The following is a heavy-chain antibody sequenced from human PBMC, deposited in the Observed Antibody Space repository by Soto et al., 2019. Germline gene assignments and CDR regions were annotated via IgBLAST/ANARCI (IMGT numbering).Heavy chain of an antibody. CDR2: IIPIFGTA. V-gene: IGHV1-69*13. D-gene: IGHD3-22*01. CDR1: GGTFSSYA. Sequence: GASVKVSCKASGGTFSSYAISWVRQAPGQGLEWMGGIIPIFGTANYAQKFQGRVTITADESTSTAYMELSSLRSEDTAVYYCARDFYDSSGYPHDAFDIWGQGTMVTVSS. J-gene: IGHJ3*02. CDR3: ARDFYDSSGYPHDAFDI.